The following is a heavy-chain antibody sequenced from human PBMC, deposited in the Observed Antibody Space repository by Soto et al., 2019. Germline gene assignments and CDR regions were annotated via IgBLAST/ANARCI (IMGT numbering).Heavy chain of an antibody. CDR2: IYYSGST. CDR1: GESSSRWTHY. J-gene: IGHJ4*02. D-gene: IGHD3-10*01. CDR3: ATLWGQD. V-gene: IGHV4-39*01. Sequence: PSEPLSHARRVCGESSSRWTHYWGWIRQPPGKGLEWIGRIYYSGSTYYNPSLKSRVTISVDPSKNQFSLKLSSVTAADTAVYYCATLWGQDWGQGTLVTV.